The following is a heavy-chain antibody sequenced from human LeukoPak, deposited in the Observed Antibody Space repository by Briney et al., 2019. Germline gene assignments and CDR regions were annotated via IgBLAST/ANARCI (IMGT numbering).Heavy chain of an antibody. CDR2: INHSGST. CDR3: ARTSGYSYGYPYYYYMDV. CDR1: GGSFSGYY. D-gene: IGHD5-18*01. Sequence: PSETLSLTCAVYGGSFSGYYWSWIRQPPGKGLEWIGEINHSGSTNYNPSLKSRVTISVDTSKNQFSLKLSSVTAADTAVYYCARTSGYSYGYPYYYYMDVWGKGTTVTVSS. J-gene: IGHJ6*03. V-gene: IGHV4-34*01.